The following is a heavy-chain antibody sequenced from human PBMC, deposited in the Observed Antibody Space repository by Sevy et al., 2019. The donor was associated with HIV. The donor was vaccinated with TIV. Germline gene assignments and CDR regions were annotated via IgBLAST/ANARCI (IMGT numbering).Heavy chain of an antibody. CDR2: IYWDDDK. CDR3: ARRDYGDYVDWFDP. D-gene: IGHD4-17*01. Sequence: SGPTLVKPTQTLTLTCTFSGFSLSTNGVGVGWIRQPPGKALECLALIYWDDDKHYSPSLTSRLTITKDTSKNQVVLTMTNMDPVDTATYYCARRDYGDYVDWFDPWGQGTLVTVSS. J-gene: IGHJ5*02. CDR1: GFSLSTNGVG. V-gene: IGHV2-5*02.